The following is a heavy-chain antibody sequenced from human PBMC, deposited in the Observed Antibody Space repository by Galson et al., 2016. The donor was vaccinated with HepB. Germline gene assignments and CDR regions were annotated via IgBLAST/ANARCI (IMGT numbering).Heavy chain of an antibody. J-gene: IGHJ4*02. Sequence: TLSLTCTVSGGSISAGDYYWSWIRQPPGKGLEWIGYVFYSGSPYYNPSLQSRVTISVDTSKNQFSLKLNSVTPADTAVYYCARERYYYDRSGYYYFFDNWGQGTPITVSS. V-gene: IGHV4-30-4*01. CDR2: VFYSGSP. CDR3: ARERYYYDRSGYYYFFDN. D-gene: IGHD3-22*01. CDR1: GGSISAGDYY.